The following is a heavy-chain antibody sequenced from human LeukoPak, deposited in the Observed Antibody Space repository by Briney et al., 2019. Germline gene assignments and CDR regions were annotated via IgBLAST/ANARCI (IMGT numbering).Heavy chain of an antibody. Sequence: PGGSLRLSCAASGFTFSDYYMSWIRQAPGKGLEWVSYISSSGSTIYYADSVKGRFTISRDNAKNSLYLQMNSLRAEDTAVYYCARDTKRWLQLEWYFDLWGRGTLVTVSS. CDR3: ARDTKRWLQLEWYFDL. CDR1: GFTFSDYY. D-gene: IGHD5-24*01. J-gene: IGHJ2*01. V-gene: IGHV3-11*04. CDR2: ISSSGSTI.